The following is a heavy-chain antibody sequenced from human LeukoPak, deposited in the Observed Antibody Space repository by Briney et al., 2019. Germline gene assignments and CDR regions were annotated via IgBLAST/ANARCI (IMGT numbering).Heavy chain of an antibody. D-gene: IGHD1-26*01. V-gene: IGHV3-7*03. CDR1: GGSISSSSYY. CDR2: IKQDGSEK. Sequence: ETLSLTCTVSGGSISSSSYYWGWIRQPPGKGLEWVANIKQDGSEKYYVDSVKGRFTISRDNSKNTQSLQMNSLRAEDTAVYYCARQRSGIVGYFDYWGQGTLVTVSS. J-gene: IGHJ4*02. CDR3: ARQRSGIVGYFDY.